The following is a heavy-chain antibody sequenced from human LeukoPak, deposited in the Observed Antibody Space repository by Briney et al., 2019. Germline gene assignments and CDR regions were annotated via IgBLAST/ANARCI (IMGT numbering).Heavy chain of an antibody. CDR3: ATSGGVYSRDAFDV. D-gene: IGHD5/OR15-5a*01. Sequence: GGSLRLSCAASGFTFSSYAMSWVRQAPGRGLECVSLMYSDANTYYADSVKGRFTISRDNSRNTLYLQMNSLRAEDTAVYYCATSGGVYSRDAFDVWGQGAMVTVSS. J-gene: IGHJ3*01. V-gene: IGHV3-66*01. CDR1: GFTFSSYA. CDR2: MYSDANT.